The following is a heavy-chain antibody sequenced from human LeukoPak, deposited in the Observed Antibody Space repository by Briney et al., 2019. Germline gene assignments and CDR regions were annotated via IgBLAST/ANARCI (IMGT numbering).Heavy chain of an antibody. CDR2: ISSSSSYI. CDR3: ARDPGPVDTSLIN. Sequence: GGSLRLSCAASGFTFSSYSMNWVRQAPGKGLEWVSSISSSSSYIYYADSVKGRFTISRDNAKNSLYLQMNSLRAEDTAVYYCARDPGPVDTSLINWGQGTLATVSS. D-gene: IGHD5-18*01. CDR1: GFTFSSYS. J-gene: IGHJ4*02. V-gene: IGHV3-21*01.